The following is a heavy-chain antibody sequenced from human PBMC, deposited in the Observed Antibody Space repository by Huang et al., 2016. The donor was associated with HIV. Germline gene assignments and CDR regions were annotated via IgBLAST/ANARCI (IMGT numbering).Heavy chain of an antibody. V-gene: IGHV3-9*01. CDR1: GFTFDDYA. CDR3: AKDWRYDIGAFDF. J-gene: IGHJ3*01. CDR2: SNWKSGNI. D-gene: IGHD3-22*01. Sequence: EVQLVESGGGLVRPGRYLRLSCAASGFTFDDYAMHWVRQTPGTGLECVSGSNWKSGNIAYADSVRCRFTISRDNAKNSLYLQINSLRPEDTAVYYCAKDWRYDIGAFDFWGRGRMVTGSS.